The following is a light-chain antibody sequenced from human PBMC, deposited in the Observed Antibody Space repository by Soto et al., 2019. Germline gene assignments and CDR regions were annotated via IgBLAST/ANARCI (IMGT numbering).Light chain of an antibody. J-gene: IGKJ3*01. CDR2: DAS. CDR1: QSISGW. CDR3: PQYNSSSRP. Sequence: DLQMTQSPSTLSASVGARVTITCRASQSISGWLAWYQQKPGKAPKLLIYDASSLESGVPSRFSASRSVTEFTLTIGSLQPDDFAIYYGPQYNSSSRPVGPGIKVVI. V-gene: IGKV1-5*01.